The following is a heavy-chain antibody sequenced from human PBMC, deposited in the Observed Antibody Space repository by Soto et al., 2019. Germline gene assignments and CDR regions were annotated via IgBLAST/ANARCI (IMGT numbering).Heavy chain of an antibody. CDR1: GFPFISYA. Sequence: GGSLRLSCAASGFPFISYAMSWVRQAPGKGLEWVSAISGSGGSTYYADSVKGRFTISRDNSKNTLYLQMNSLRAEDRAVYYCAKDHFVLRYFDCPSYYFDYWGQGPLVTISS. D-gene: IGHD3-9*01. CDR3: AKDHFVLRYFDCPSYYFDY. J-gene: IGHJ4*02. V-gene: IGHV3-23*01. CDR2: ISGSGGST.